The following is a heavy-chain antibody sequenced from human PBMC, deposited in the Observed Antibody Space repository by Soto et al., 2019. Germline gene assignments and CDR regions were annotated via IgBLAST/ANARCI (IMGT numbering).Heavy chain of an antibody. V-gene: IGHV3-9*01. CDR3: VRDLLPGGMDV. CDR1: AFTFDGYA. CDR2: IYWNSGGV. D-gene: IGHD3-22*01. Sequence: DVQLVESGGGLVQPGRSLRLSCTGSAFTFDGYAMHWVRQVPGKGLEWVAGIYWNSGGVGYADSVKGRFTISRDNARNSLYLQMNSLRPEDRALYYWVRDLLPGGMDVWGQGTTVTVSS. J-gene: IGHJ6*02.